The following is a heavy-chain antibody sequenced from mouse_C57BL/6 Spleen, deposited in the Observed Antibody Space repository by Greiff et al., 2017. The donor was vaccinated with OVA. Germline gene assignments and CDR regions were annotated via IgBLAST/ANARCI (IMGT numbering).Heavy chain of an antibody. Sequence: QVQLKESGPGLVQPSQSLSITCTVSGFSLTSYGVHWVRQSPGKGLEWLGVIWSGGSTDYNAAFISRLSISKDNSKSQVFFKMNSLQADDTAIYYCARKEIYYGNLYAMDYWGQGTSVTVSS. D-gene: IGHD2-1*01. CDR2: IWSGGST. CDR1: GFSLTSYG. J-gene: IGHJ4*01. CDR3: ARKEIYYGNLYAMDY. V-gene: IGHV2-2*01.